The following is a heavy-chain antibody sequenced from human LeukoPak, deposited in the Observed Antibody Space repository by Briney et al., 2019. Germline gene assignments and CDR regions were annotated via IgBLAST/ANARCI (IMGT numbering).Heavy chain of an antibody. Sequence: GGSLRLSCAASGFTFSNYWMSWARQAPGKGLEWVANIKLDGGEKYYVDSVKGRFTISRDNAKNSLYLQMNSLRVEDTAVYYCAREAYYDSSGSQGFDPWGQGTLVTVSS. V-gene: IGHV3-7*01. CDR2: IKLDGGEK. J-gene: IGHJ5*02. CDR1: GFTFSNYW. CDR3: AREAYYDSSGSQGFDP. D-gene: IGHD3-22*01.